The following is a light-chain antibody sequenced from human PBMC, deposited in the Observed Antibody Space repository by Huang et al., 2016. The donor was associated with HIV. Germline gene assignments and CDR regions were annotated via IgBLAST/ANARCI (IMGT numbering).Light chain of an antibody. CDR3: HQYNDWPIT. CDR1: LRVSTN. CDR2: GAS. Sequence: IVMTQSPATLSVSPVGRVTLSCRASLRVSTNLAWYQQKPGQAPRLLIYGASSRATGIPARFRGSGSGTEFTLTISDLQSEDFAVYYCHQYNDWPITFGPGTKVDIK. V-gene: IGKV3-15*01. J-gene: IGKJ3*01.